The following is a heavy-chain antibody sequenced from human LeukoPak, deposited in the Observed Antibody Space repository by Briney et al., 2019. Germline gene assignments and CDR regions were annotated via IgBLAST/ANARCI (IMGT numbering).Heavy chain of an antibody. V-gene: IGHV4-59*05. CDR1: GGSISSYY. CDR2: IYYSGST. Sequence: PSETLSLTCTVSGGSISSYYWSWIRQPAGKGLEWIGSIYYSGSTYYNPSLKSRVTISVDTSKNQFSLKLSSVTAADTAVYYCARRPGGAAHRYFDYWGQGTLVTVSS. D-gene: IGHD4-23*01. J-gene: IGHJ4*02. CDR3: ARRPGGAAHRYFDY.